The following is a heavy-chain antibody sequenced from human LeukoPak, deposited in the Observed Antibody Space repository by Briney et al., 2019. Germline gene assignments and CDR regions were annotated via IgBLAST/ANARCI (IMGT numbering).Heavy chain of an antibody. CDR2: IKQDGSEK. CDR3: ARDYKAGCTSTTCYDRFDY. Sequence: GGSLRLSCVASGFTFRSYWMSWVRQAPGKGLEWVANIKQDGSEKYYVDSVKGRFTISRDNAKNSLYLQMNSLRAEDTAVYYCARDYKAGCTSTTCYDRFDYWGQGTLVTVSS. D-gene: IGHD2-2*01. V-gene: IGHV3-7*01. CDR1: GFTFRSYW. J-gene: IGHJ4*02.